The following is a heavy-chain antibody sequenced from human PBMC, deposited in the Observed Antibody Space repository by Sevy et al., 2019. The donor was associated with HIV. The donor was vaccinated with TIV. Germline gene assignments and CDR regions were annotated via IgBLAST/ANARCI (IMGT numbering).Heavy chain of an antibody. Sequence: SETLSLTCAVSGGSIISSNYYWGWIRQPPGKGLEWIGSIYYSGNTYYNPSLKSRVTISVATSKNQFSLKLSSVTAAGTSVYYCARRNHTNYYDFWIVYYTLIFYYWGQRTLVTVSS. CDR3: ARRNHTNYYDFWIVYYTLIFYY. V-gene: IGHV4-39*01. J-gene: IGHJ4*02. CDR1: GGSIISSNYY. CDR2: IYYSGNT. D-gene: IGHD3-3*01.